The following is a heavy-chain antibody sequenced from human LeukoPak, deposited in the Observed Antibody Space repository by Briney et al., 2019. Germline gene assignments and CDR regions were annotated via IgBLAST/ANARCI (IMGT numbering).Heavy chain of an antibody. V-gene: IGHV3-11*03. CDR3: ASASNG. J-gene: IGHJ4*02. D-gene: IGHD4-11*01. CDR1: GFTFSGFY. Sequence: PGGSLRLSCAASGFTFSGFYMSWIRQAPGKGLEWVSYISNSGIYTNYADSVKGRFTISRDNARNSLYLQMNSLRVKDTAIYYCASASNGWGQGTLVTVSS. CDR2: ISNSGIYT.